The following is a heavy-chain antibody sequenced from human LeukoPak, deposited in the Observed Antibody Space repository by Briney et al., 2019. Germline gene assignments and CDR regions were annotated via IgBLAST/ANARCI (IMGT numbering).Heavy chain of an antibody. D-gene: IGHD3-22*01. J-gene: IGHJ4*02. CDR3: ARGYYYDSSGYSLSYFDY. Sequence: GASVKVSCKVSGYTLTELSMHWVRQAPGKGLEWMGGIIPIFGTANYAQKFQGRVTITADESTSTAYMELSSLRSEDTAVYYCARGYYYDSSGYSLSYFDYWGQGTLVTVSS. V-gene: IGHV1-69*13. CDR2: IIPIFGTA. CDR1: GYTLTELS.